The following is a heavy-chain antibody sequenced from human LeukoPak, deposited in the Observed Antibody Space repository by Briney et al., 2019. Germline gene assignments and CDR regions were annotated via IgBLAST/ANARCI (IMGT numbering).Heavy chain of an antibody. J-gene: IGHJ4*02. CDR1: GFIFKKSW. D-gene: IGHD5-18*01. V-gene: IGHV3-7*01. CDR3: ARGRYNYGY. CDR2: INHDGKEK. Sequence: GGSLRLSCAGSGFIFKKSWMTWVRQAPGKGLEWVANINHDGKEKYYADSVRGRFTISRDNAKNSLYLQVNSLRAEDTAVYYCARGRYNYGYWGQGILVTVSS.